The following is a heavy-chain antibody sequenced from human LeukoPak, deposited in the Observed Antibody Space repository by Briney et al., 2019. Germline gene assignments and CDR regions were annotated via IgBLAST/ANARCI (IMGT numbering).Heavy chain of an antibody. Sequence: GSLRLSCAASGFTFSSYWMTWVRQAPGKGLEWVANIKDDGSEKYYVDSVKGRFTISRDNAKDSVYLQMNSLRAEDTAVYYCARDRGIKYWGQGTLVTVSS. CDR2: IKDDGSEK. D-gene: IGHD3-10*01. V-gene: IGHV3-7*05. CDR1: GFTFSSYW. J-gene: IGHJ4*02. CDR3: ARDRGIKY.